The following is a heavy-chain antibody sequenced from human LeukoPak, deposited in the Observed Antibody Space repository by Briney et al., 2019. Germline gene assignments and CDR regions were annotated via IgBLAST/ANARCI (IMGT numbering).Heavy chain of an antibody. CDR2: INPSGGST. V-gene: IGHV1-46*01. CDR1: GYTSTSYY. CDR3: ARGLQNGDDSSGHYGF. D-gene: IGHD3-22*01. J-gene: IGHJ4*02. Sequence: ASVKVSCKASGYTSTSYYMHWVRQAPGQGLEWMGIINPSGGSTSYAQKFQGRVTMTRDTSTSTVYMELSSLRSEDTAVYYCARGLQNGDDSSGHYGFWGQGTLVTVSS.